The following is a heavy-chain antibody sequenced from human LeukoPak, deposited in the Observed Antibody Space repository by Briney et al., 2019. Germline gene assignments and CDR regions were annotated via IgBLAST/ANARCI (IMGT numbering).Heavy chain of an antibody. Sequence: PGGSLRLSCAASGFTFSSYALSWVRQAQGHGLEGVPGTSGSGGSTYYAVSVKGRSTISRDNSQHTLYLQMNSLRAEDTAIYYCAKEGGYCSSTSCYRRYYFDYWGQGTLVTVSS. D-gene: IGHD2-2*01. CDR3: AKEGGYCSSTSCYRRYYFDY. CDR2: TSGSGGST. V-gene: IGHV3-23*01. J-gene: IGHJ4*02. CDR1: GFTFSSYA.